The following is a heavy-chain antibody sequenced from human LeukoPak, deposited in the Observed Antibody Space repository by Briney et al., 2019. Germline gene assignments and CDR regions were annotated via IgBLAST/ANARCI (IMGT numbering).Heavy chain of an antibody. CDR1: GGSINNYY. CDR3: ARYGSGSSPNYYGMDV. V-gene: IGHV4-59*01. D-gene: IGHD3-10*01. J-gene: IGHJ6*02. Sequence: SETLSLTCTVSGGSINNYYWSWIRQPPGRGLEWIGYIYYSGSTNYNPSLKSRVTISVDTSKNQFSLKLSSVTAADTAVYFCARYGSGSSPNYYGMDVWGQGTTVTVSS. CDR2: IYYSGST.